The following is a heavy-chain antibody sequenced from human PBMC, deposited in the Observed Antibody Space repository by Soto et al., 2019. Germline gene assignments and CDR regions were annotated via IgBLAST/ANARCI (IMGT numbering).Heavy chain of an antibody. D-gene: IGHD1-26*01. Sequence: PSETLSLTCTVSGGSISSSSYYWGWIRQPPGKGLEWIGSIYYSGSTYYNPSLKSRVTISVDTSKNQFSLKLSSGTAADTAVYYCARVGATMYYYHGMDVWGQGTTVTVSS. J-gene: IGHJ6*02. V-gene: IGHV4-39*01. CDR3: ARVGATMYYYHGMDV. CDR2: IYYSGST. CDR1: GGSISSSSYY.